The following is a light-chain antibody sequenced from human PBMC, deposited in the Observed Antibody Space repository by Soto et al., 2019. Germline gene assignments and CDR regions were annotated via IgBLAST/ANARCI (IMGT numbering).Light chain of an antibody. CDR3: QQYYSTPYT. J-gene: IGKJ2*01. Sequence: DIVMTQSPDSLAVPLGERATINCKSSQSVLFSADNKKYLAWYQQKPGQPPKLVIHWASTRESGVPDRFSGSGSGTDFTLTISSLQAEDVAVYYCQQYYSTPYTFGQGTKLEIK. CDR1: QSVLFSADNKKY. CDR2: WAS. V-gene: IGKV4-1*01.